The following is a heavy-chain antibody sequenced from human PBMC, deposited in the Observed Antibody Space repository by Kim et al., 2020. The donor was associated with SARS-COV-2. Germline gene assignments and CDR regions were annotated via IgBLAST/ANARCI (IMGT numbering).Heavy chain of an antibody. D-gene: IGHD5-12*01. CDR2: INSDGSST. J-gene: IGHJ6*02. V-gene: IGHV3-74*01. Sequence: GGSLRLSCAASGFTFSSYWMHWVRQAPGKGLVWVSRINSDGSSTSYADSVKGRFTISRDNAKNTLYLQMNSLRAEDTAVYYCARAGGYSGYDLNYYYYGMDVCGQGTTVTVSS. CDR1: GFTFSSYW. CDR3: ARAGGYSGYDLNYYYYGMDV.